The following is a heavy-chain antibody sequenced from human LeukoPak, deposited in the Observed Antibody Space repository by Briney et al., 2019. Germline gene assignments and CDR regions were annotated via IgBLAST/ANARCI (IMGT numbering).Heavy chain of an antibody. CDR3: ASGDEAGCSSGWYAY. D-gene: IGHD6-19*01. CDR1: GYTFTSYG. Sequence: GASVKVSCKASGYTFTSYGISWVRQAPGQGLEWMGWISAYNGNTNYAQKLQGRVTMTTDTSTRTAYMELRSLRSDDTAVYYCASGDEAGCSSGWYAYWGQGTLVTVSS. CDR2: ISAYNGNT. J-gene: IGHJ4*02. V-gene: IGHV1-18*01.